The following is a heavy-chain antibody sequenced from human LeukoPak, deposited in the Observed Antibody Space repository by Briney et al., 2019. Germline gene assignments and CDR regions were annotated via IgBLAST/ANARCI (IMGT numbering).Heavy chain of an antibody. J-gene: IGHJ6*02. V-gene: IGHV4-30-2*01. CDR2: IYHSGST. D-gene: IGHD3-10*01. CDR1: GGSISSGGYS. Sequence: SETLSLTCAVSGGSISSGGYSWSWIRQPPGKGLEWIGYIYHSGSTYYNPSLKSRVTTSVDRSKNQFSLKLSSVTAADTAVYYCARGLGYYGSGSYYNVERYYYYGMDVWGQGTTVTVSS. CDR3: ARGLGYYGSGSYYNVERYYYYGMDV.